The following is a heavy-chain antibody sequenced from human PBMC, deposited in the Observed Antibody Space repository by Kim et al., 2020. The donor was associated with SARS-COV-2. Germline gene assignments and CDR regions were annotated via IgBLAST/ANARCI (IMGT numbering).Heavy chain of an antibody. CDR2: IYYSGST. J-gene: IGHJ6*02. CDR3: ARRFSMDV. D-gene: IGHD3-10*01. Sequence: SETLSLTCTVSGGSISSSSYYWGWIRQPPGKGLEWIGSIYYSGSTYYNPSLKSRVTISVDTSKNQFSLKLSSVTAADTAVYYCARRFSMDVWGQGTTVT. V-gene: IGHV4-39*01. CDR1: GGSISSSSYY.